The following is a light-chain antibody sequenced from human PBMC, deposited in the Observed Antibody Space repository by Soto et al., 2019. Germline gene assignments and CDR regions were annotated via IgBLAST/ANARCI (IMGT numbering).Light chain of an antibody. J-gene: IGKJ4*02. CDR2: DAS. V-gene: IGKV3-11*01. CDR1: QRVSSY. CDR3: QQRRNWHRAT. Sequence: EIVLTQSPATLSLSPGERATLSCRASQRVSSYLAWYQQKPGQAPRLLIYDASNRATGIPARFSGSGSGTDFTITISSLEPEDFAVYYCQQRRNWHRATFGGGTKVEIK.